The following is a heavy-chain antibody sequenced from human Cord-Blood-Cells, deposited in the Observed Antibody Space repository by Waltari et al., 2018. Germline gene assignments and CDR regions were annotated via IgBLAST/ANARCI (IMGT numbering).Heavy chain of an antibody. Sequence: QVQLVQSGAEVKKPGASVKVSCKASGYTFTSYGISWVRQAPGQGLEWMGWISAYNGNTNYAQKLQGRVTMTTDTSMSTAYMELRSLRSDDTAVYYCARDPSGSYYYYGMDVWGQGTTVTVSS. CDR3: ARDPSGSYYYYGMDV. CDR2: ISAYNGNT. J-gene: IGHJ6*02. V-gene: IGHV1-18*01. CDR1: GYTFTSYG. D-gene: IGHD1-26*01.